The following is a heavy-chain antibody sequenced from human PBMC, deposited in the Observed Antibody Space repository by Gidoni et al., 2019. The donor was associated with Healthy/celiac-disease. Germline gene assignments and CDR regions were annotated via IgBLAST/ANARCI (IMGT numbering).Heavy chain of an antibody. CDR3: ARDSGDAFDI. D-gene: IGHD3-10*01. CDR1: GFTVSSNH. V-gene: IGHV3-53*01. CDR2: IYSGGST. Sequence: EVQRVESGGALIQPGRSPRLSCATTGFTVSSNHMSCVSQAQGTGLEWVSVIYSGGSTYYADSVKGRFTISRENSKNTLYLQMNSLRAEDTAVYYCARDSGDAFDIWGQGTMVTVSS. J-gene: IGHJ3*02.